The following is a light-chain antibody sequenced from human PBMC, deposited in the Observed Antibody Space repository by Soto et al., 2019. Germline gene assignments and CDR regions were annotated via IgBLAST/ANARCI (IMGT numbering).Light chain of an antibody. CDR1: QSVLSSSNNKNY. CDR3: QQYYSAPTWT. Sequence: DIVMTQSPDSLAVSLGERATINCKSSQSVLSSSNNKNYLAWYQQKVGQPPKLLIYWASTRESGVPDRFSGSGSGTDFTLTISSLQAEDVAVYYCQQYYSAPTWTFGQGTKVGIK. J-gene: IGKJ1*01. CDR2: WAS. V-gene: IGKV4-1*01.